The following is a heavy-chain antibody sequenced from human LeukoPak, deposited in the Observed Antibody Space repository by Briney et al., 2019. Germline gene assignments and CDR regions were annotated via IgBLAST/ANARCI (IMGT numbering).Heavy chain of an antibody. D-gene: IGHD3-22*01. CDR1: GDSVSSNSAA. V-gene: IGHV6-1*01. CDR2: TYYRSKWYN. J-gene: IGHJ5*02. Sequence: SQTLSLTCAISGDSVSSNSAAWNWITQSPSRGLEWLGRTYYRSKWYNDYAVSVKSRITINPDTSKNQFSLQLNSVTPEDTAVYYCARDLESDYYDSSGYQNWFDPWGQGTLVTVSS. CDR3: ARDLESDYYDSSGYQNWFDP.